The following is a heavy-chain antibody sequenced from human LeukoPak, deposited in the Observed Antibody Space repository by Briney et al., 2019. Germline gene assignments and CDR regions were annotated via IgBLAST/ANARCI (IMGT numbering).Heavy chain of an antibody. CDR3: ARASTLILPNFDY. V-gene: IGHV4-59*01. J-gene: IGHJ4*02. Sequence: PSETLSLTCTVSGGSISSYYWSWIRQPPGKGLEGIGYIYYSGSTNYNPSLKSRVTISVDTSKNQFSLKLSSVTAADTAVYYCARASTLILPNFDYWGQGTLVTVSS. CDR2: IYYSGST. CDR1: GGSISSYY.